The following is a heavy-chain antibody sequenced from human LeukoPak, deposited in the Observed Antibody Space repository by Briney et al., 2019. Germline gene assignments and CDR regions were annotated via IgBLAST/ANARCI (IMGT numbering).Heavy chain of an antibody. D-gene: IGHD2-2*01. CDR3: ARKHVVPAASVFWFDP. J-gene: IGHJ5*02. Sequence: GASVKVSCKASGGTFSSYAISWVRQAPGQGLEWMGGIIPIFGTANYAQKFQGRVTITADESTSTAYMGLSSLRSEDTAVYYCARKHVVPAASVFWFDPWGQGTLVTVSS. CDR1: GGTFSSYA. CDR2: IIPIFGTA. V-gene: IGHV1-69*13.